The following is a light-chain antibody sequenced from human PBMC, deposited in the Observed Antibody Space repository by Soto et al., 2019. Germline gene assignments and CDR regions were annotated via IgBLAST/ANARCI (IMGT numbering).Light chain of an antibody. CDR2: EVV. CDR1: KSDIGVYDF. V-gene: IGLV2-8*01. J-gene: IGLJ1*01. Sequence: QTGLAQPPSASGSPGQSVTISCTGTKSDIGVYDFVSWYQHQPGKAPRLIIYEVVQRPSGVPDRFSGSKSGNTASLTVSGLQAADEADYFCKSYAGSNTYVFGSGTKVTVL. CDR3: KSYAGSNTYV.